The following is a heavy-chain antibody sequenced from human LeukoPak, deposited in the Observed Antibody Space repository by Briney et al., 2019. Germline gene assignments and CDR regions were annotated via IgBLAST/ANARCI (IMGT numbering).Heavy chain of an antibody. V-gene: IGHV4-4*02. D-gene: IGHD6-25*01. CDR1: GGSVTSTNW. CDR2: VHLDGRT. Sequence: PSETLSLTCDVPGGSVTSTNWWTWFRPPPGKGLEWIGEVHLDGRTNYNPSLKSRLVMSADLPENHISLKLTSVTAADTAVYYCAREGGFYRPLDYSGQGTLVTVSS. J-gene: IGHJ4*02. CDR3: AREGGFYRPLDY.